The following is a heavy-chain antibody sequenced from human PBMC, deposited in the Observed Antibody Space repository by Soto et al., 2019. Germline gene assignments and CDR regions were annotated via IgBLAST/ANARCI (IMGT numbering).Heavy chain of an antibody. CDR2: ISSSSSYI. D-gene: IGHD3-16*02. CDR1: GFTFSSYS. J-gene: IGHJ3*02. Sequence: EVQLVESGGGLVKPGGSLRLSCAASGFTFSSYSMNWVRQAPGKGLEWVSSISSSSSYIYYADSVKGRFTISRDNAKNSLYLQMNCLRAEDMAVYYCARDRRHDYDYVLGCYRFYAFDIWGQGTMVTVSS. CDR3: ARDRRHDYDYVLGCYRFYAFDI. V-gene: IGHV3-21*01.